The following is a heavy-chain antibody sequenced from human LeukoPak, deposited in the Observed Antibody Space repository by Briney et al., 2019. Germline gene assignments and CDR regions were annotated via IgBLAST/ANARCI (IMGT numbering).Heavy chain of an antibody. CDR2: IKQDGSEK. D-gene: IGHD3-9*01. V-gene: IGHV3-7*01. CDR1: GFIFSSYW. J-gene: IGHJ4*02. CDR3: ARDSPYYDILTTLNFDY. Sequence: GGSLRLSCAASGFIFSSYWMSWVRQAPGKGLEWVANIKQDGSEKYYVDSVKGRFTISRDNAKNSLYLQMNSLRAEDTAVYYCARDSPYYDILTTLNFDYWGQGTLVTVSS.